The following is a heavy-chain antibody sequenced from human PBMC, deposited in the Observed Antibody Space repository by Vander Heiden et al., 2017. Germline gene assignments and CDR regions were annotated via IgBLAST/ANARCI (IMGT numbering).Heavy chain of an antibody. Sequence: QVQLVQSGAEVKKPGASVKVSCKASGSTFTSYDINWVRQATGQGLEWMGWMNPNSGNTGYAQKFQGRVTMTRNTSISTAYMELSSLRSEDTAVYYCARGPLGCTNGVCYTNWFDPWGQGTLVTVSS. CDR2: MNPNSGNT. CDR3: ARGPLGCTNGVCYTNWFDP. CDR1: GSTFTSYD. D-gene: IGHD2-8*01. V-gene: IGHV1-8*01. J-gene: IGHJ5*02.